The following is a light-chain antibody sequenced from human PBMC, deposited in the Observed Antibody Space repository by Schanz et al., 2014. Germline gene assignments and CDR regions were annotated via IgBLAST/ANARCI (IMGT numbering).Light chain of an antibody. J-gene: IGKJ1*01. CDR1: QSVRSTY. CDR3: QQYNNWPWT. Sequence: EIVLTQSPGTLSLSPGERATFSCRASQSVRSTYFAWYQHIPGQAPRLLIYDASARATGIPARFSGSGSGTEFTLTISSLQSEDFAVYYCQQYNNWPWTFGQRTKVEIK. V-gene: IGKV3-15*01. CDR2: DAS.